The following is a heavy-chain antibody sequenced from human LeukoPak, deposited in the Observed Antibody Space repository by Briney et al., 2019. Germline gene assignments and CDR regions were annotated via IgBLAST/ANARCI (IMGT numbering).Heavy chain of an antibody. CDR2: ISGSGGST. J-gene: IGHJ6*04. CDR1: GFTFSRYA. V-gene: IGHV3-23*01. CDR3: AELGITMIGGV. Sequence: GGSLRLSCAASGFTFSRYAMTWVRQAPGKGLEWVSAISGSGGSTYYADSVKGRFTISRDNAKNSLYLQMNSLRAEDTAVYYCAELGITMIGGVWGKGTTVTISS. D-gene: IGHD3-10*01.